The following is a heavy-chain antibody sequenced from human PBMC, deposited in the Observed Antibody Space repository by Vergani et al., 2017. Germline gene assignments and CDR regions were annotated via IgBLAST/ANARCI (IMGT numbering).Heavy chain of an antibody. CDR1: GFTFSTYA. D-gene: IGHD2/OR15-2a*01. Sequence: QVQLVEAGGGVVPPGRSLRLCCTSSGFTFSTYAMHWVRQAPGKGLEWVAIIYYDGSKKYYADSVKGRFTISRDNSRNTLDLLMSSLRVEDTAIYYCVRQGSYCSSTTFLNSSYRYYYHLDVWGEGTTVTLPS. CDR2: IYYDGSKK. J-gene: IGHJ6*03. CDR3: VRQGSYCSSTTFLNSSYRYYYHLDV. V-gene: IGHV3-33*01.